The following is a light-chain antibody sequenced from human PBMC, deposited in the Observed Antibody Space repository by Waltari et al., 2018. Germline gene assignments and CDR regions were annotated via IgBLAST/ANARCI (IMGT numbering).Light chain of an antibody. CDR2: GAS. V-gene: IGKV3-20*01. CDR3: QQYGSSPYT. Sequence: EIVLTQSHGTLSLSPGERATLSCRASQSVSSSYLSWYQQKPGEAPRLLIYGASSRATGIPDRFSGSGSGTDFTITISRLEPEDVALYYCQQYGSSPYTFGQGTKLEIK. CDR1: QSVSSSY. J-gene: IGKJ2*01.